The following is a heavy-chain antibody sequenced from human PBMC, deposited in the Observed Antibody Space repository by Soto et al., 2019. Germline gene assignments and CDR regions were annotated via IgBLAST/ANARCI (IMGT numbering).Heavy chain of an antibody. V-gene: IGHV3-48*04. CDR2: IFASSTTI. J-gene: IGHJ4*02. CDR1: GFTFSSYS. CDR3: ARDKDWAFDY. D-gene: IGHD3-9*01. Sequence: EVQLVESGGGLVQPGRSLRLSCVASGFTFSSYSMVWVRQAPGKGLEWVSYIFASSTTIYYADSVKGRFTVSRDNAQNSLFLLMNSLRAEDTAVYYCARDKDWAFDYWGQGTLVTVSS.